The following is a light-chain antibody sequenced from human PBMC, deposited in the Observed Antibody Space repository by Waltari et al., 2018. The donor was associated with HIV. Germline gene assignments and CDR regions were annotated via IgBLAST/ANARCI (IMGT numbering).Light chain of an antibody. CDR2: AVS. V-gene: IGLV2-14*01. CDR3: SSYTSSGTLV. CDR1: SSDVGLHNN. J-gene: IGLJ3*02. Sequence: QSALTQSAAVSGSPGQSITISCTGTSSDVGLHNNVSWYQQNPDKAPKLLIYAVSNLPSGVSDRFSDSKSDNTASLTNSGLHAEDGADYYCSSYTSSGTLVFGGGTKLTVL.